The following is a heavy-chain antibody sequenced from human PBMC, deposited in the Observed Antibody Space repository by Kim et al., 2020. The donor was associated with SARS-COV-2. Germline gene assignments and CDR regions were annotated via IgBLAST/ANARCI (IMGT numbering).Heavy chain of an antibody. Sequence: ASVKVSCKASGYTFTGYYMHWVRQAPGQGLEWMGWINPNSGGTNYAQKFQGRVTMTRDTSISTAYMELSRLRSDDTAVYYCARDGDTMIVVAPGSGFDLWGRGTLVTVSS. J-gene: IGHJ2*01. D-gene: IGHD3-22*01. CDR1: GYTFTGYY. CDR3: ARDGDTMIVVAPGSGFDL. V-gene: IGHV1-2*02. CDR2: INPNSGGT.